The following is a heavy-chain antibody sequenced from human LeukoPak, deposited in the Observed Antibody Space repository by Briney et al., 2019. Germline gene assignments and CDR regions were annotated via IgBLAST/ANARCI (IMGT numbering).Heavy chain of an antibody. CDR2: IKSKTDGGTT. V-gene: IGHV3-15*01. CDR1: GFTFSSYW. D-gene: IGHD1-26*01. J-gene: IGHJ4*02. Sequence: PGGSLRLSCAASGFTFSSYWMSWVRQAPGKGLEWVGRIKSKTDGGTTDCAAPVKGRFTISRDDSKNTLYLQMNSLKTEDTAVYYCTTDLVGATADWGQGTLVTVSS. CDR3: TTDLVGATAD.